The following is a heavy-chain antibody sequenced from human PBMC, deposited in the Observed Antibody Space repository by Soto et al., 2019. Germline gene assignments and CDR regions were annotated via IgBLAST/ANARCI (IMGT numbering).Heavy chain of an antibody. CDR2: IYYSGST. J-gene: IGHJ6*02. CDR1: GGSISSYY. V-gene: IGHV4-59*01. Sequence: SETLSLTCTVSGGSISSYYWSWIRQPPGKGLEWIGYIYYSGSTNYNPSLKSRVTISVDTSKNQFSLKLSSVTAADTAVYYCARSNGKVVDTAMVYYYYGMDVWGQGTTVTVSS. D-gene: IGHD5-18*01. CDR3: ARSNGKVVDTAMVYYYYGMDV.